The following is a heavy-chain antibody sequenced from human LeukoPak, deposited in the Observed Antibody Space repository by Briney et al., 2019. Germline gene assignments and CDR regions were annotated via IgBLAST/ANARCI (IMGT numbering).Heavy chain of an antibody. CDR3: AGASSKWELSF. CDR1: GGTFSRYA. Sequence: ASVKVSCKASGGTFSRYAISWVRQAPGQGLGWMGGYIPTFGTANYAQNFQNRVTITADESTSTFSMEVSSLRPEDTVVYFCAGASSKWELSFWGQGTLVTVSS. CDR2: YIPTFGTA. D-gene: IGHD1-26*01. V-gene: IGHV1-69*13. J-gene: IGHJ4*02.